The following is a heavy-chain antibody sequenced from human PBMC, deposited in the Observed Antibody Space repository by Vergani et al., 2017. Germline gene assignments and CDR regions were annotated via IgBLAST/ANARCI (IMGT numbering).Heavy chain of an antibody. D-gene: IGHD5-18*01. CDR3: VRVDTAMVEKDFDY. Sequence: EVQLVESGGGLVQPGGSLRLSCSASGFTFSSYAMHWVRQAPGKGLEYVSAISSNGGSTYYADSVNGRFTISRDNSKNTLYLQMSSLRAEDTAVYYCVRVDTAMVEKDFDYWGQGTLVTVSS. CDR1: GFTFSSYA. CDR2: ISSNGGST. V-gene: IGHV3-64D*06. J-gene: IGHJ4*02.